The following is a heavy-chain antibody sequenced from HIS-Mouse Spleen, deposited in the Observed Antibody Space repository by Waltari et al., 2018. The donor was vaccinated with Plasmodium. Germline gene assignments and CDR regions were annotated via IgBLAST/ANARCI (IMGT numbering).Heavy chain of an antibody. CDR1: GFTISSHW. V-gene: IGHV3-7*01. CDR3: ASSWYWYFDL. J-gene: IGHJ2*01. CDR2: IKQDGSEK. D-gene: IGHD6-13*01. Sequence: EVQLVESGGGLVQPGGSLRLACAASGFTISSHWMSWVRQAPGKGLEWVANIKQDGSEKDYVDSVKGRFTISRDNAKNSLYLQMNSLRAEDTAVYYCASSWYWYFDLWGRGTLVTVSS.